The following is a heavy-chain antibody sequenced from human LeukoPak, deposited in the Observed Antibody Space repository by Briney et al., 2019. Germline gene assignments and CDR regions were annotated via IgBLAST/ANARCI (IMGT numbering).Heavy chain of an antibody. V-gene: IGHV3-9*01. D-gene: IGHD4-17*01. CDR3: AKDIGHGDYELDAFDI. CDR1: GFTFDDYA. CDR2: ISWNSGSI. Sequence: GRSLRLSCAASGFTFDDYAMHWVRQAPGKGLEWVSGISWNSGSIGCADSVKGRFTISRDNAKNSLYLQMNSLRAEDTALYYCAKDIGHGDYELDAFDIWGQGTMVTVSS. J-gene: IGHJ3*02.